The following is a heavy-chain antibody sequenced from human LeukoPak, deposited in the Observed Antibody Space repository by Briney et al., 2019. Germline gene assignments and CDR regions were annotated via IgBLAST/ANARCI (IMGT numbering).Heavy chain of an antibody. CDR2: INHSGGT. CDR3: ASWEPPVDY. J-gene: IGHJ4*02. D-gene: IGHD1-26*01. Sequence: SETLSLTCAVYGRSFSGYYWSWIRQPPGKGLEWIGEINHSGGTNYNPSLKSRVTISVDTSKNQFSLKLSSVTAADTAVYYCASWEPPVDYWGQGTLVTVSS. CDR1: GRSFSGYY. V-gene: IGHV4-34*01.